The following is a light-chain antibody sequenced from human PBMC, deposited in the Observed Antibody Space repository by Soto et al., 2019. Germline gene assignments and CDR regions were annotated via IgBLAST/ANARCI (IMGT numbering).Light chain of an antibody. CDR1: SSDVGGYNY. J-gene: IGLJ7*01. CDR2: EVS. Sequence: QSALSQPPSASGSPGQSVTISCTGTSSDVGGYNYVSWYQQHPGKAPKLMIYEVSKRPSGVPDRFSGSKSGNTASLTVSGLQAEYDSDYYCSSYAGSNNVVFGGGTQLTVL. CDR3: SSYAGSNNVV. V-gene: IGLV2-8*01.